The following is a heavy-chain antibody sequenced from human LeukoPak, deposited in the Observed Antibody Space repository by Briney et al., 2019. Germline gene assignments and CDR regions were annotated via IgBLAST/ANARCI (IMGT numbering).Heavy chain of an antibody. CDR3: ARNARYNWFDP. V-gene: IGHV4-59*01. J-gene: IGHJ5*02. CDR1: GGSISNKY. Sequence: SETLSLTCTVSGGSISNKYWSWIRQPPGKGLEWIGYIYYSGSTNYNPSLKSRVTISVDTSKNQFSLKVSSVTAADTAVYYCARNARYNWFDPWGQGTLVTVSS. CDR2: IYYSGST.